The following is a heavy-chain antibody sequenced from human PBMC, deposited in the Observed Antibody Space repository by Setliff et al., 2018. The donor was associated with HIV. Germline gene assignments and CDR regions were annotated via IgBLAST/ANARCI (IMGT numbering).Heavy chain of an antibody. CDR3: AIMAGSSGWYGGY. D-gene: IGHD6-19*01. Sequence: ASVKVSCKASGYTFTSYALNWVRQAPGQGLEWMGWINPNSGGTNYAQKFQGRVTMTRDTSISTAYMELSRLRSDDTAVYYCAIMAGSSGWYGGYWGQGTLVTVSS. CDR2: INPNSGGT. CDR1: GYTFTSYA. J-gene: IGHJ4*02. V-gene: IGHV1-2*02.